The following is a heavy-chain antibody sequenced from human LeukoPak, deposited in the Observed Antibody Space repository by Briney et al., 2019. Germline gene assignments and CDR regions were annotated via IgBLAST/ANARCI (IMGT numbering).Heavy chain of an antibody. V-gene: IGHV3-48*03. CDR2: ISSSGSAM. D-gene: IGHD1-7*01. J-gene: IGHJ5*02. CDR1: EFAFSTYE. CDR3: ARIPSRGNFFDP. Sequence: GGSLRLSCAASEFAFSTYEMNWVRQAPEKGLEWISYISSSGSAMYYADSVKGRFTISRDNTKNSLYLQMNSLRAEDTAVYYCARIPSRGNFFDPWGQGTLVTVSS.